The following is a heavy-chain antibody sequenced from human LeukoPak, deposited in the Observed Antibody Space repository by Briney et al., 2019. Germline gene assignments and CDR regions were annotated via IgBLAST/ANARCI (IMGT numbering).Heavy chain of an antibody. CDR1: GGSINNYY. J-gene: IGHJ3*02. Sequence: PSETLSLTCTVSGGSINNYYRSWIRQPPGKGLDWIGYIYYSGSANYNPSLKSRVTISVDTSKNHFSLKLSSVTAADTAVYYCARYRNEALFAFDIWGQGTMVTISS. CDR3: ARYRNEALFAFDI. CDR2: IYYSGSA. V-gene: IGHV4-59*01. D-gene: IGHD1-14*01.